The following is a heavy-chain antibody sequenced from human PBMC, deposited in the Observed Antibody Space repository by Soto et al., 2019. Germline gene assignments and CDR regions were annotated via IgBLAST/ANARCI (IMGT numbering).Heavy chain of an antibody. CDR1: GFTFGSYA. D-gene: IGHD2-15*01. CDR2: ISYDGSNK. V-gene: IGHV3-30*04. CDR3: ARDGPDGGSCYAGCAFDI. Sequence: PGGSLRLSCAASGFTFGSYAMHWVRQAPGKGLEWVAVISYDGSNKYYADSVKGRFTISRDNSKNTLYLQMNSLRSEDTAVYYCARDGPDGGSCYAGCAFDIWGQGTMVTVSS. J-gene: IGHJ3*02.